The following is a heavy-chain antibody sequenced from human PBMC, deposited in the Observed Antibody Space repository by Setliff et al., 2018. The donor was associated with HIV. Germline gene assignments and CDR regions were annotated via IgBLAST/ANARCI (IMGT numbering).Heavy chain of an antibody. Sequence: SETLSLTCSVSGGSVISYLWHWFRQPPGKGLEWIGYIYYTGITDYNPSLEGRLTISVDTSKNQVSLKLKSVTTADTAVYYCARELYGGDSRPFDYWGQGALVTVSS. CDR1: GGSVISYL. J-gene: IGHJ4*02. V-gene: IGHV4-59*02. CDR3: ARELYGGDSRPFDY. D-gene: IGHD2-21*02. CDR2: IYYTGIT.